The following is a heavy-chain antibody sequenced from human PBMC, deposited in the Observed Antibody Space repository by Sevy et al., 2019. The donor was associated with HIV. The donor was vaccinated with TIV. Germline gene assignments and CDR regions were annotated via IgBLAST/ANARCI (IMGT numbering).Heavy chain of an antibody. Sequence: GGSLRLSCAASGFTFSSYSMHWVRQAPGKGLEWVSSISGLSNYIYYVDSMKGRFSISRDNAKNSLYLQMISLRAEDTAVFYCARAVPATDAFDIWGQGTLVTVSS. CDR2: ISGLSNYI. J-gene: IGHJ3*02. D-gene: IGHD6-19*01. V-gene: IGHV3-21*01. CDR1: GFTFSSYS. CDR3: ARAVPATDAFDI.